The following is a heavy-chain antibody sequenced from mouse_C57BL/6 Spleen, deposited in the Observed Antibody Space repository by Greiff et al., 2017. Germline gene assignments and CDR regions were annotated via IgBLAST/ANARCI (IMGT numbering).Heavy chain of an antibody. CDR2: IYPRDGST. CDR3: ARSLITTVVEGFAY. CDR1: GYTFTSYD. D-gene: IGHD1-1*01. J-gene: IGHJ3*01. V-gene: IGHV1-85*01. Sequence: VQLQQSGPELVKPGASVKLSCKASGYTFTSYDINWVKQRPGQGLEWIGWIYPRDGSTKYNEKFKGKATLTVDTSSSTAYMELHSLTSEDSAVYFCARSLITTVVEGFAYWGQGTLVTVSA.